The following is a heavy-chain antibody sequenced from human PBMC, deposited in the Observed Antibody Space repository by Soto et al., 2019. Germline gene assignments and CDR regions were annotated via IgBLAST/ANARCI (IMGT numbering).Heavy chain of an antibody. V-gene: IGHV4-59*08. D-gene: IGHD3-22*01. CDR2: IYYSGST. CDR3: ARRTYENYYYYYMDV. CDR1: GGSISSYY. J-gene: IGHJ6*03. Sequence: SDTLSLTCTVSGGSISSYYWSWIRQPPGKGLEWIGYIYYSGSTNYNPSLKSRVTISVDTSKNQFSLKLSSVTAADTAVYYCARRTYENYYYYYMDVWGKGTTVTVSS.